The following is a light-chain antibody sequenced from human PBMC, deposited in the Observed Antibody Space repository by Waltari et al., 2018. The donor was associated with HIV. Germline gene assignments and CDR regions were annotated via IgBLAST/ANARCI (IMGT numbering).Light chain of an antibody. CDR2: SND. J-gene: IGLJ3*02. V-gene: IGLV1-44*01. CDR3: GVWDDSLNGWV. Sequence: QSVPTQPPSASGTPGQRLTISCSGTSSNIGSNNANSYRQLPGAAPKPLLYSNDLRPSGIPDRFSGSKSGTSASLAISGLQSEDEADYYCGVWDDSLNGWVFGGGTKLTVL. CDR1: SSNIGSNN.